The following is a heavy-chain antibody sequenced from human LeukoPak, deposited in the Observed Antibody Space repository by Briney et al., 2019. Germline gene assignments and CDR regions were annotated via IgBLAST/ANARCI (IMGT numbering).Heavy chain of an antibody. CDR1: GFTFSSYG. CDR3: ARDLELVVVSYYFDY. D-gene: IGHD3-22*01. V-gene: IGHV3-33*01. CDR2: IWYDGSNK. J-gene: IGHJ4*02. Sequence: PGGSLRLSCAASGFTFSSYGMHWVRQAPGKGLEWVAVIWYDGSNKYYADSVKGRFTISRDNSKNTLYLQMNSLRAEDTAVYYCARDLELVVVSYYFDYWGQGTLVTVSS.